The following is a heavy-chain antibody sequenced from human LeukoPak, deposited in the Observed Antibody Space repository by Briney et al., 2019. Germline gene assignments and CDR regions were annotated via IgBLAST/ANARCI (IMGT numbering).Heavy chain of an antibody. CDR3: ARDKWELLGWYFDL. V-gene: IGHV1-3*01. CDR2: INAGNGNT. Sequence: GASVKVSCKASGYTFTSYAMHWVRQAPGQRLEWMGWINAGNGNTKYSQKFQGRVTITRDTSASTAYMELRSLRSDDTAVYYCARDKWELLGWYFDLWGRGTLVTVSS. CDR1: GYTFTSYA. D-gene: IGHD1-26*01. J-gene: IGHJ2*01.